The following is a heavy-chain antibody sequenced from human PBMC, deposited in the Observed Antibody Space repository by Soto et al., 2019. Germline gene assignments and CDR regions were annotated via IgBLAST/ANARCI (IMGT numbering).Heavy chain of an antibody. CDR1: GFTFSNYA. J-gene: IGHJ6*02. Sequence: PGGSLRLSCAASGFTFSNYAMHWVRQAPGKGLEWVAVISYDGSDKYNANSVKGRFTISRDNSKNTLYLRMNSLRAEDTAVYYCARDTGPNGYNYYYFGMDVWGQGTTVTVSS. CDR3: ARDTGPNGYNYYYFGMDV. V-gene: IGHV3-30-3*01. D-gene: IGHD5-18*01. CDR2: ISYDGSDK.